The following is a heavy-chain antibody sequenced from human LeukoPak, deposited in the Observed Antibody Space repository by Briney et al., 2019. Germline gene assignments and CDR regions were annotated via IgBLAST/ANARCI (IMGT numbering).Heavy chain of an antibody. CDR1: GYSFTSYW. D-gene: IGHD6-19*01. V-gene: IGHV5-51*01. CDR3: ARASDSSGWIPFDY. J-gene: IGHJ4*02. Sequence: NHGESLKISCKGSGYSFTSYWIGWVRQMPGKGLEWMGIIYPGDSDTRYSPSFQGQVTISADKSISTAYLQWSSLKASDTAMYYCARASDSSGWIPFDYWGQGTLVTVSS. CDR2: IYPGDSDT.